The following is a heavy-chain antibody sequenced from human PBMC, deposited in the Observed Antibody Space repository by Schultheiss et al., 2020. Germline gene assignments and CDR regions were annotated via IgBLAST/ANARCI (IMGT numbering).Heavy chain of an antibody. J-gene: IGHJ5*02. CDR2: IYTSGST. V-gene: IGHV4-39*07. D-gene: IGHD6-19*01. Sequence: SQTLSLTCTVSGGSISSGGYYWGWIRQPPGKGLEWIGSIYTSGSTNYNPSLKSRVTISVDTSKNQFSLKLSSVTAADTAVYYCARVVISVWAQFIAVAGGGWFDPWGQGTLVTVSS. CDR3: ARVVISVWAQFIAVAGGGWFDP. CDR1: GGSISSGGYY.